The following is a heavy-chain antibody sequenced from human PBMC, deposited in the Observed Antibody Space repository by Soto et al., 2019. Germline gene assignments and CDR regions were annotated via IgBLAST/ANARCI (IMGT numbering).Heavy chain of an antibody. J-gene: IGHJ6*02. V-gene: IGHV4-34*01. CDR3: ARGRIAAASNYYYYGMDV. CDR2: INHSGST. CDR1: GGSFSGYY. Sequence: SETLSLTCAVYGGSFSGYYWSWIRQPPGKGLEWIGEINHSGSTNYNPSLKSRVTISVDTSKNQFSLKLSSVTAADTAVYYCARGRIAAASNYYYYGMDVWGQGTTVTVSS. D-gene: IGHD6-13*01.